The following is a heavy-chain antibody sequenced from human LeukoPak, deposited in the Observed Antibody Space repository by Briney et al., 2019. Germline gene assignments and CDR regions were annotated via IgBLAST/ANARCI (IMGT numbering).Heavy chain of an antibody. CDR3: ARTSRHFYGSGTNLTPWPAGMDV. CDR2: IYYSGSST. Sequence: ASETLSLTCTVSGGSMSGFFWTWIRQPPGRELEWIGSIYYSGSSTKYNPSLKSRVTISVDTSKSQFSLNLNSATAADTAVYYCARTSRHFYGSGTNLTPWPAGMDVWAKGPRSPSP. D-gene: IGHD3-10*01. J-gene: IGHJ6*02. CDR1: GGSMSGFF. V-gene: IGHV4-59*01.